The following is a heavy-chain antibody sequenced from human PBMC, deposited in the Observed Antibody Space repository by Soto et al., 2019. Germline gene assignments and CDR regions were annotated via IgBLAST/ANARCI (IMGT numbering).Heavy chain of an antibody. V-gene: IGHV5-10-1*01. Sequence: GESLKISCECAGYSFASYLISWGRQMPAKGLEWMGRIDPSDSYPNYSPSFQGHVTFSADKSISTAYLQWSSLRASDTAMYYCARHKAFYYDSSGDWGQGTMVTVSS. J-gene: IGHJ4*02. CDR2: IDPSDSYP. CDR1: GYSFASYL. CDR3: ARHKAFYYDSSGD. D-gene: IGHD3-22*01.